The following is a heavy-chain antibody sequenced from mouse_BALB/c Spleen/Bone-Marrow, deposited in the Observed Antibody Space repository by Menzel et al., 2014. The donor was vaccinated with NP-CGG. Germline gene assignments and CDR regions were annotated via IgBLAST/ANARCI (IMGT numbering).Heavy chain of an antibody. J-gene: IGHJ2*01. CDR3: ARVLRWSLDY. CDR1: GYPFTSYT. Sequence: SGAELARPGASVKMSCKASGYPFTSYTMHWVKQRPGQGLEWIGFINPSSNYTNYNQKFKDKATLTADKSSSTAYMQLSSLTSEDSAVYYCARVLRWSLDYWGQGTTLTVSS. V-gene: IGHV1-4*01. D-gene: IGHD6-2*01. CDR2: INPSSNYT.